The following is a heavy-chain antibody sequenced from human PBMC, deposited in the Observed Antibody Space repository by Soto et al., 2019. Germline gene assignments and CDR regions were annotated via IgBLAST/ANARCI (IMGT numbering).Heavy chain of an antibody. J-gene: IGHJ4*02. Sequence: DVQLLESGGSLVQPGGSLRLSCAASGFTFNAYSLSCVRQAPGEGLQWGSAISTTGGSTYYADSVKGRFTFSRDNSQKTLSLEVNSLRAEDTAVYYCARPDGATYDFRYWGQGTLVTVSS. CDR2: ISTTGGST. CDR3: ARPDGATYDFRY. CDR1: GFTFNAYS. V-gene: IGHV3-23*01. D-gene: IGHD2-8*02.